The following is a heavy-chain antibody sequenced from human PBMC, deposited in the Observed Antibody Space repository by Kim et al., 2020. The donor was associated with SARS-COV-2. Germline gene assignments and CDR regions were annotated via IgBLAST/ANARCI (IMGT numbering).Heavy chain of an antibody. CDR1: GFTFDDYA. V-gene: IGHV3-9*01. J-gene: IGHJ4*02. CDR3: AKAGGYSYGYGLDY. D-gene: IGHD5-18*01. CDR2: ISWNSGSI. Sequence: GGSLRLSCAASGFTFDDYAMHWVRQAPGKGLEWVSGISWNSGSIGYADSVKGRFTISRDNAKNSLYLQMNSLRAEDTALYYCAKAGGYSYGYGLDYWGQGTLVTVSS.